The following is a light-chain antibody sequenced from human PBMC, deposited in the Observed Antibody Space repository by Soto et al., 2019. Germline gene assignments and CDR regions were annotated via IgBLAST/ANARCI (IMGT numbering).Light chain of an antibody. J-gene: IGLJ1*01. Sequence: QSVLTQPASVSGSPGQSITISCTGTSSDVGGYNYVSWYQQHLGKAPKLMIYEVSNRPSGVSNRFSGSKSGNTASLTISGLQAEDEADYYCSSYTSSSPYVFGTGTKLTVL. CDR1: SSDVGGYNY. CDR2: EVS. CDR3: SSYTSSSPYV. V-gene: IGLV2-14*01.